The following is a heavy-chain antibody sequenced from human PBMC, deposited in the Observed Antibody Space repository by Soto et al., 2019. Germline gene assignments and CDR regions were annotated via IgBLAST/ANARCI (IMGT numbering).Heavy chain of an antibody. V-gene: IGHV3-48*03. CDR3: ATAGLTGTV. Sequence: PGVSLRLSCAPSGFTFSSYEMNWVRQAPGKGLEWVSYISVSGTMRFYADAVKGRFTISRDNTKKILYLQMNSLRAEDTALYYCATAGLTGTVWGQGTTVTVSS. D-gene: IGHD3-9*01. CDR2: ISVSGTMR. CDR1: GFTFSSYE. J-gene: IGHJ6*02.